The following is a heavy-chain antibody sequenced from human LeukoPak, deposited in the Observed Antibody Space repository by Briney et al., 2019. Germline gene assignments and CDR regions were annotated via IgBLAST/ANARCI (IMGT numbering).Heavy chain of an antibody. Sequence: PGGSLRLSCAASGFTFSSYGMHWVRQAPGKGLEWVAVISYDGSNKYCADSVKGRFTISRDNSKNTLYLQMNSLRAEDTAVYYCAKGKSPTVTKYWGQGTLVTVSS. CDR2: ISYDGSNK. J-gene: IGHJ4*02. D-gene: IGHD4-17*01. V-gene: IGHV3-30*18. CDR1: GFTFSSYG. CDR3: AKGKSPTVTKY.